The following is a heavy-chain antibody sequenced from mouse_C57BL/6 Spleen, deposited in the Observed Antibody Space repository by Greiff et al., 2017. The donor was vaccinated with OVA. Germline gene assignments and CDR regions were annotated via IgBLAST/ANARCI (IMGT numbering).Heavy chain of an antibody. Sequence: LVESGAELVRPGASVKLSCTASGFNIKDDYMHWVKQRPEQGLEWIGWIDPENGDTEYASKFQGKATITADTSSNTAYLQLSSLTSEDTAVYYCTTAQAVYAMDYWGQGTSVTVSS. CDR2: IDPENGDT. CDR3: TTAQAVYAMDY. J-gene: IGHJ4*01. CDR1: GFNIKDDY. V-gene: IGHV14-4*01. D-gene: IGHD3-2*02.